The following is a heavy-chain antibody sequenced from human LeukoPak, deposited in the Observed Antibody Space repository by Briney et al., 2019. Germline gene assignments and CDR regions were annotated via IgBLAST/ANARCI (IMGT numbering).Heavy chain of an antibody. CDR3: AREDYYDSGSFDP. CDR1: GYTFTDYY. J-gene: IGHJ5*02. CDR2: MNPNSGNT. D-gene: IGHD3-22*01. Sequence: ASVKGSCKASGYTFTDYYINWVRQAPGQGLEWMGWMNPNSGNTAYAQKFQGRVTMTRNTSISTAYMELSSLRSEDTAVYYCAREDYYDSGSFDPWGQGTLVTVSS. V-gene: IGHV1-8*02.